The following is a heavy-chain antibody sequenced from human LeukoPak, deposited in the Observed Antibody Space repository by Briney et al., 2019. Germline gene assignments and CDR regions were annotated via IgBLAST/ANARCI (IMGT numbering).Heavy chain of an antibody. D-gene: IGHD6-13*01. J-gene: IGHJ4*02. CDR1: GFTFSSYG. CDR3: ARVVTAGIYFFDY. CDR2: IRYDGSNK. V-gene: IGHV3-30*02. Sequence: PGGSLRLSCAASGFTFSSYGMHWVRQAPGKGLEWVAFIRYDGSNKYYADSVKGRFTISRDNSKNTLYLQMDSLRPEDTAVYYCARVVTAGIYFFDYWGQGTLVTVSS.